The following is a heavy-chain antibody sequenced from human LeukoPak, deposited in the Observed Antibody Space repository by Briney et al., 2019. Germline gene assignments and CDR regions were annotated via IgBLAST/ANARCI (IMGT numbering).Heavy chain of an antibody. CDR1: GYTFTGYF. CDR2: INPKSGAT. V-gene: IGHV1-2*02. D-gene: IGHD3-22*01. Sequence: GASVNVSCKASGYTFTGYFMHWVRQAPGQGLEWMGWINPKSGATNYAQKFQGRVTMTRDTSISTAYMELSSLRSDDTAVFYCARDVTRGYYDSTVPWGQGTLVTVSS. CDR3: ARDVTRGYYDSTVP. J-gene: IGHJ5*02.